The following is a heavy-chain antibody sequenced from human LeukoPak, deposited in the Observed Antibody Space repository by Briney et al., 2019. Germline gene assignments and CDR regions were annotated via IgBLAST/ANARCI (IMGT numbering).Heavy chain of an antibody. Sequence: PSETLSLTCTVSGASISSSTYYWGWIRQPPGKGLEWIGIIYYSGKTYYNPSLKSRVTISVDTSKNQFSLKLSSVTAADTAVYYCASPTAGDDGGYFQHWGQGTLVTVSS. CDR1: GASISSSTYY. D-gene: IGHD6-25*01. CDR2: IYYSGKT. V-gene: IGHV4-39*01. J-gene: IGHJ1*01. CDR3: ASPTAGDDGGYFQH.